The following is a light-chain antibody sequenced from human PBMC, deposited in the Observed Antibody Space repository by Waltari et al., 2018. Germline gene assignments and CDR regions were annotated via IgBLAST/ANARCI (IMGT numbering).Light chain of an antibody. CDR3: ATWDDTLSGPRV. J-gene: IGLJ3*02. CDR2: RNY. Sequence: QSVLPPPPSVSGTPGQRVTISCSGTTPYIGSNYAYWYHQLPGTAPKLLIYRNYQRPSGVPTRFSGSRSGTSASLAISGLQSEDEADYYCATWDDTLSGPRVFGGGTRLTVL. CDR1: TPYIGSNY. V-gene: IGLV1-47*01.